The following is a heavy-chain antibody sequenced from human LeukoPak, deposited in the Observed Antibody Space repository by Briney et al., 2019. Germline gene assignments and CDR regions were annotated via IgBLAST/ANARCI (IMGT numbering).Heavy chain of an antibody. CDR3: ARAHGAVAGTGAFDI. J-gene: IGHJ3*02. CDR1: GYTFTSYG. Sequence: ASVKVSCKASGYTFTSYGISWVRQAPGQGLEWMGWISAYSGNTNYAQKVRGRVTMTTDTSTSTAYMELRSLRSDDTAVYYCARAHGAVAGTGAFDIWGQGTMVTVSS. V-gene: IGHV1-18*01. CDR2: ISAYSGNT. D-gene: IGHD6-19*01.